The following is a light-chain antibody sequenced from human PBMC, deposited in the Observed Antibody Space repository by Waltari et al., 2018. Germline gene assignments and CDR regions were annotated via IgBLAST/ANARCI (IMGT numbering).Light chain of an antibody. Sequence: QSALTQPASVSGSPGQSITISCTGTSSDIGAYNAVSWYQQHPGKAPNAVIYDVHNRPSGVSNRFSGSMSGNTASLTISGLQTEDEADYYCSSKTTRDTRLFGGGTKLTVL. CDR3: SSKTTRDTRL. CDR2: DVH. J-gene: IGLJ3*02. V-gene: IGLV2-14*03. CDR1: SSDIGAYNA.